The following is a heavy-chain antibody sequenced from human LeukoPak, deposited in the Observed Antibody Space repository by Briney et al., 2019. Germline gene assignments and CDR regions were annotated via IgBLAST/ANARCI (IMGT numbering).Heavy chain of an antibody. CDR3: ARDYYDILTGYYSFDY. CDR2: INHSGST. Sequence: PSETLSLTCAVHGGSFSGYYWSWIRQPPGKGLEWIGEINHSGSTNYNPSLKSRVTISVDTSKNQFSLKLSSVTAADTAVYYRARDYYDILTGYYSFDYWGQGTLVTVSS. V-gene: IGHV4-34*01. D-gene: IGHD3-9*01. J-gene: IGHJ4*02. CDR1: GGSFSGYY.